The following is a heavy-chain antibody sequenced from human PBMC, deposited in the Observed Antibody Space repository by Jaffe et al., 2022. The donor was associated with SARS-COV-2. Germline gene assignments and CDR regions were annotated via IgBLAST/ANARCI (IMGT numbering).Heavy chain of an antibody. D-gene: IGHD2-15*01. J-gene: IGHJ4*02. CDR1: GFTFSNYA. CDR3: AKALQYCSGGSCYSAVDY. Sequence: EVQLLESGGGLVQPGGSLRLSCAASGFTFSNYAMSWVRQAPGKGLEWVSGISGSGGSTNYADSVKGRFTISRDNSKNTLYLQMNSLRAEDTAVYYCAKALQYCSGGSCYSAVDYWGQGTLVTVSS. CDR2: ISGSGGST. V-gene: IGHV3-23*01.